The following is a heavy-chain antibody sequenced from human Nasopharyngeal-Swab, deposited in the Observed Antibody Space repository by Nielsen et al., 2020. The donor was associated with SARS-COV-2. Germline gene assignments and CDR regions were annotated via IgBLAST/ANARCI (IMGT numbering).Heavy chain of an antibody. CDR2: IKSDGSST. J-gene: IGHJ6*02. V-gene: IGHV3-74*01. D-gene: IGHD6-13*01. CDR1: GFIFSSYW. CDR3: ARESIGAAGPGMDV. Sequence: GGSLRLSCAASGFIFSSYWMHWVRQAPGKGLVWVSRIKSDGSSTSYADSVKGRFTISRDNAKNTLFLQMNSLRAEDTTVYYCARESIGAAGPGMDVWGQGTTVTVSS.